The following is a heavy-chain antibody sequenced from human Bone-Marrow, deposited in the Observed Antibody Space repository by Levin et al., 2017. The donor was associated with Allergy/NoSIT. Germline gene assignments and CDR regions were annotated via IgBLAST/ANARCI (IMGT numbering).Heavy chain of an antibody. Sequence: GGSLRLSCTASGFTIGDFAMSWFRQAPGKGLEWVCLINNKNNGGTVEYAASVKGRFTISRDDSENIAYLQMNSLKTEDTGVYYCSRDFYGPQFPYWGQGTPVTVSS. J-gene: IGHJ4*02. D-gene: IGHD3-16*01. CDR3: SRDFYGPQFPY. CDR2: INNKNNGGTV. CDR1: GFTIGDFA. V-gene: IGHV3-49*03.